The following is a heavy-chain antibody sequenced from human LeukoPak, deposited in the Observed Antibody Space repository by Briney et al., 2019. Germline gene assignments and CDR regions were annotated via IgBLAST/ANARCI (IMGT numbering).Heavy chain of an antibody. Sequence: SETLSLTCTVSGSSISSHSWGWVRQPPGEGLEWIGYDSNSGNINYNPALKSRVTISVDTSERQFSLELSSVSAANTAVYYFARDNWGSLDYWGQGILVTVSS. J-gene: IGHJ4*02. V-gene: IGHV4-59*11. CDR3: ARDNWGSLDY. CDR2: DSNSGNI. CDR1: GSSISSHS. D-gene: IGHD7-27*01.